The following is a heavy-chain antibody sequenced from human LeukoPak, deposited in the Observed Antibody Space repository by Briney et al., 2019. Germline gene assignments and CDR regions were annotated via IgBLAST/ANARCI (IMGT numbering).Heavy chain of an antibody. Sequence: MTSQTLSLTCTVSGGSISSGDYYCNWIRQPPGKGPEWVGHISYIGSTYYNPSLKSRVIMSVDTSKNQFSLKLSSVTAADTAVYFCARDRYYYDSSGHWQYYFDYWGQGTLVTVSS. D-gene: IGHD3-22*01. CDR2: ISYIGST. CDR3: ARDRYYYDSSGHWQYYFDY. CDR1: GGSISSGDYY. V-gene: IGHV4-30-4*01. J-gene: IGHJ4*02.